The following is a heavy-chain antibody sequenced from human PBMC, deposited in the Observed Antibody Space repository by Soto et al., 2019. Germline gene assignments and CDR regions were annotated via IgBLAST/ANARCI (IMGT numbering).Heavy chain of an antibody. J-gene: IGHJ4*02. CDR2: INGGGGST. CDR1: GFTFSSYA. Sequence: EVQLLESGGGLVQPGGSLRLSCAASGFTFSSYAMSWVRQAPGKGLEWVSAINGGGGSTYYADSVKGRFTISRDNSKNPLYVQMDSLRAEDTAVYYCARVRRGGDCFDYWGQGTLVTVSS. CDR3: ARVRRGGDCFDY. D-gene: IGHD2-21*01. V-gene: IGHV3-23*01.